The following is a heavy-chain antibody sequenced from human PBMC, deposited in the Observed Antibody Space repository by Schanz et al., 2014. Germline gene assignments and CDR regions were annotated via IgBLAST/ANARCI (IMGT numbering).Heavy chain of an antibody. J-gene: IGHJ4*02. Sequence: QVQLVQSGAEVKKPGASVKVSCKASGYTFSSYGITWVRQAPGQGLEWMGWINGYNGHTLYAQKFQGRVTMTTDTSTSASCMELTGLRVDDTAVYYCARDFSAYVGNYFDYWGQGTLXTVSS. CDR2: INGYNGHT. CDR3: ARDFSAYVGNYFDY. V-gene: IGHV1-18*01. D-gene: IGHD5-12*01. CDR1: GYTFSSYG.